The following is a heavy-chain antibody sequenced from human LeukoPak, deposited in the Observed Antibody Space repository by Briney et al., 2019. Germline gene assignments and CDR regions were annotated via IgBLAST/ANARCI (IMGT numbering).Heavy chain of an antibody. J-gene: IGHJ4*02. CDR3: ARDYGYSSSFDY. CDR2: ISSGSSTI. D-gene: IGHD6-13*01. Sequence: GGSLRLSCAASGFTFSTYSMNWVRQAPGKGLEWVSYISSGSSTIHYADSVKGRFTFSRDNAKKSLYLQMNSLRDGDTAVYYCARDYGYSSSFDYWGQGTLVTVSS. V-gene: IGHV3-48*02. CDR1: GFTFSTYS.